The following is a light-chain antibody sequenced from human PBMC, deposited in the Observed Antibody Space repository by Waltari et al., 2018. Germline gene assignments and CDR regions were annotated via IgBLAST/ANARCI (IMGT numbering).Light chain of an antibody. Sequence: QSAPTQPASVSGSPGQSITISCIGIDSDLGSYHYVSWYRQTPGKAPEVIIYDFSSRPPGVSSRFSGSKSGNTASLTISGLQAEDEGHYYCTSYTTTRLTFGGGTKLTV. J-gene: IGLJ2*01. CDR2: DFS. CDR1: DSDLGSYHY. CDR3: TSYTTTRLT. V-gene: IGLV2-14*01.